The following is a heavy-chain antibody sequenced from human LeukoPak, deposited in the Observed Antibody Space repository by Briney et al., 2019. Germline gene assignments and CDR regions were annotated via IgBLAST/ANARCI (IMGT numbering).Heavy chain of an antibody. Sequence: PSETLSLTCTVSGGSISSSSYYWGWIRQPPGKGLEWIGSIYYSASTYYNPSLESRVTVSVDTSKNQFSLKLSSVTAADTAVYYCARHRHYYGNWFDPWGQGTLVTVSS. CDR3: ARHRHYYGNWFDP. J-gene: IGHJ5*02. CDR2: IYYSAST. V-gene: IGHV4-39*01. CDR1: GGSISSSSYY. D-gene: IGHD3-10*01.